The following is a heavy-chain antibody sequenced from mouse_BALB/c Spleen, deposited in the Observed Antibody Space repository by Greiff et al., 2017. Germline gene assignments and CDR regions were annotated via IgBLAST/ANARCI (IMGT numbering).Heavy chain of an antibody. CDR1: GFTFSSYT. CDR2: ISNGGGST. V-gene: IGHV5-12-2*01. J-gene: IGHJ4*01. CDR3: ARRNYLKAMDY. D-gene: IGHD1-1*01. Sequence: EVKLMESGGGLVQPGGSLKLSCAASGFTFSSYTMSWVRQTPEKRLEWVAYISNGGGSTYYPDTVKGRFTISRDNAKNTLYLQMSSLKSEDTAMYYCARRNYLKAMDYWGQGTSVTVSS.